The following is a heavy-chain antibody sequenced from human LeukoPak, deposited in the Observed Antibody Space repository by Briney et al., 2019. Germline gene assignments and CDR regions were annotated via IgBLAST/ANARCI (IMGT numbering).Heavy chain of an antibody. Sequence: GGPLRLSCAASGFTFNKYSMSWVRQAPGKGLEWISYIDGSSATIYYADSVKGRFTTSRDNTKNSVYLHMNSLRAEDTAMYYCATYGRDGYKGFYWGQGTLVTVSS. CDR3: ATYGRDGYKGFY. CDR2: IDGSSATI. CDR1: GFTFNKYS. V-gene: IGHV3-48*04. D-gene: IGHD5-24*01. J-gene: IGHJ4*02.